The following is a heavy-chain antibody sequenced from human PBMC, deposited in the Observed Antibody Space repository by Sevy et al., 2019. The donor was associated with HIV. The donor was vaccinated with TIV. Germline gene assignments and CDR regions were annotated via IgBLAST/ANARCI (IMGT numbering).Heavy chain of an antibody. D-gene: IGHD3-22*01. CDR3: ARRYDSSGSYWLVAFDI. CDR1: GGSISSYY. V-gene: IGHV4-59*13. J-gene: IGHJ3*02. CDR2: IYYSGST. Sequence: SETLSLTCTVSGGSISSYYWSWIRQPPGKGLEWIGYIYYSGSTNYNPPLKSRVTISVDTSKNQFSLKLSSVTAADTAVYYCARRYDSSGSYWLVAFDIWGQGTMVTVSS.